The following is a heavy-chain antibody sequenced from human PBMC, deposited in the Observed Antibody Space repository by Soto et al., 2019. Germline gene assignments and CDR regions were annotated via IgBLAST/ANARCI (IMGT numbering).Heavy chain of an antibody. CDR2: IYYTGNT. Sequence: SETLSLTCTVSGGSISSNTYYWAWIRQPPGKGLEWIGSIYYTGNTYYNPSLKSRLTVSVDTSKNQFSLKLSSVTAADTAVYYCARDLSGYQLDYWGQGTLVTVSS. CDR3: ARDLSGYQLDY. J-gene: IGHJ4*02. D-gene: IGHD3-22*01. CDR1: GGSISSNTYY. V-gene: IGHV4-39*02.